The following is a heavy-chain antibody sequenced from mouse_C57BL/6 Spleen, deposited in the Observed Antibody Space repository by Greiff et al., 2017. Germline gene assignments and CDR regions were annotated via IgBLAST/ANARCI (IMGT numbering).Heavy chain of an antibody. CDR2: ISDGGSYT. J-gene: IGHJ2*01. V-gene: IGHV5-4*01. CDR3: AREASNYYGSSYFDY. CDR1: GFTFSSYA. D-gene: IGHD1-1*01. Sequence: EVKVVESGGGLVKPGGSLKLSCAASGFTFSSYAMSWVRQTPEKRLEWVATISDGGSYTYYPDNVKGRFTISRDNAKNNLYLQMSYLKSEDTSMYYCAREASNYYGSSYFDYWGQGTTRTDSS.